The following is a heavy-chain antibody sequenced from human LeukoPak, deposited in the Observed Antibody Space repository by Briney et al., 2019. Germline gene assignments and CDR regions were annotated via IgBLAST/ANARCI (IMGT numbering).Heavy chain of an antibody. J-gene: IGHJ6*03. Sequence: GGSLRLSCAASGFTFNVYYMSWIRQAPGKGLEWVSYISSSGSTIYYADSVKGRFTISRDNAKNSLYLQMNSLRAEDTAVYYCAAGTTGIDYYYYMDVWGKGTTVTVSS. D-gene: IGHD1-1*01. CDR3: AAGTTGIDYYYYMDV. CDR2: ISSSGSTI. CDR1: GFTFNVYY. V-gene: IGHV3-11*04.